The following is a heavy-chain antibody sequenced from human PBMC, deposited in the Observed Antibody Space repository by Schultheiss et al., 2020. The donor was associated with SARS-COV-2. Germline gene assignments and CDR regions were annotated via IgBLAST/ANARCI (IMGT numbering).Heavy chain of an antibody. Sequence: GGSLRLSCAASGFTFSSYAMHWVRQAPGKGLEWVSAISGSGGSTYYADSVKGRFTISRDNSKNTLYLQMNSLRAEDTAVYYCARDSKTYYYDSSGLDAFDIWGQGTMVTVSS. V-gene: IGHV3-23*01. CDR3: ARDSKTYYYDSSGLDAFDI. J-gene: IGHJ3*02. CDR2: ISGSGGST. D-gene: IGHD3-22*01. CDR1: GFTFSSYA.